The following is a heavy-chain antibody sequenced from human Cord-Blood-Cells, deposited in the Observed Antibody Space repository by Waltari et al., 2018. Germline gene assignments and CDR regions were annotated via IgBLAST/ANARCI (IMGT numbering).Heavy chain of an antibody. CDR2: INPNRGGT. D-gene: IGHD2-15*01. Sequence: QVQLVQSGAEVKKPGASVKVSCKASGYTFTGHYPHWVRQDPGQGLEWMGWINPNRGGTNYAQKFQGRVTMTRDTSISTAYMELSRLRSDDTAVYYCARDLPRAARVYGDYWGQGTLVTVSS. CDR1: GYTFTGHY. CDR3: ARDLPRAARVYGDY. J-gene: IGHJ4*02. V-gene: IGHV1-2*02.